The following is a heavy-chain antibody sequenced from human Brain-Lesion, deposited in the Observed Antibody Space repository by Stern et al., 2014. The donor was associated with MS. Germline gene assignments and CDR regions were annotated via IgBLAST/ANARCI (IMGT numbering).Heavy chain of an antibody. CDR1: GGSVSSTSYA. CDR3: AGEEDIRYCSGGSCTGNWFDP. CDR2: IYYSGNT. V-gene: IGHV4-39*01. D-gene: IGHD2-15*01. Sequence: LVESGPGLVKPSETLSLTCTVAGGSVSSTSYAWAWIRQPPGKGLEWIGTIYYSGNTYYRPSLKSRLTIFLDTSQTQFSLPLSSVTAADTAVYYCAGEEDIRYCSGGSCTGNWFDPWGQGTLVTVSS. J-gene: IGHJ5*02.